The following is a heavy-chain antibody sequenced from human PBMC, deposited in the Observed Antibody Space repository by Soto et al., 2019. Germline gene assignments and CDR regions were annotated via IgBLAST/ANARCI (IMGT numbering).Heavy chain of an antibody. V-gene: IGHV3-23*01. CDR3: ANSFRYFDN. Sequence: EVQLLESGGGLVLPGGSLRLSCAGSGFTPTTTPLSWVRQPPGKGLEWVTTISGTASRTYYVDSVKGRFFISRDNSKNTVTLQMNNLKLDDTAVYYCANSFRYFDNWGQGTRVTVSS. D-gene: IGHD3-9*01. CDR1: GFTPTTTP. J-gene: IGHJ4*02. CDR2: ISGTASRT.